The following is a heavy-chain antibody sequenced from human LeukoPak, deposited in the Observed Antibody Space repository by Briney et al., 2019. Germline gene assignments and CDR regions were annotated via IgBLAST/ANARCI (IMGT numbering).Heavy chain of an antibody. J-gene: IGHJ4*02. V-gene: IGHV3-74*01. CDR2: INSDGITT. D-gene: IGHD3-10*01. Sequence: GGSLRLSSAASGFTFSSYWMHWVRQAPGKGLVWVSRINSDGITTNYADSVKGRFTISRDNSKNTLYLQMTSLRAEDTAVYYCATYYYGSGSYYNPFDYWGQGTLVTVSS. CDR1: GFTFSSYW. CDR3: ATYYYGSGSYYNPFDY.